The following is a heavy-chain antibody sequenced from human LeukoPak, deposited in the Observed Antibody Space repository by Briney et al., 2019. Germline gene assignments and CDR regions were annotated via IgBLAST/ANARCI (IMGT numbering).Heavy chain of an antibody. D-gene: IGHD3-3*01. V-gene: IGHV3-23*01. CDR2: ISGSGGTT. Sequence: GGSLRLSCAASGFTFSSYAMSWVRQAPGKGLEWVSSISGSGGTTYYADPVKGQFTISRDNSKNTLYLQMDSLRAEDTALYYCAKHNDFWSVSNWFDPWGQGTLVIVSS. CDR1: GFTFSSYA. CDR3: AKHNDFWSVSNWFDP. J-gene: IGHJ5*02.